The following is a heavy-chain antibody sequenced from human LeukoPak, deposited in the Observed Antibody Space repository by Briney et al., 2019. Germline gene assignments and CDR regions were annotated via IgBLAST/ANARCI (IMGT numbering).Heavy chain of an antibody. CDR2: ISAYNGNT. V-gene: IGHV1-18*04. D-gene: IGHD4-17*01. Sequence: ASVKVSCKASGYTFTGYYMHWVRQAPGQGLEWMGWISAYNGNTNYAQKVQGRVTMTTDTSTSTAYMELRSLRSDDTAVYYCARSDKEYGDYPFQYWGQGTLVTVSS. J-gene: IGHJ1*01. CDR1: GYTFTGYY. CDR3: ARSDKEYGDYPFQY.